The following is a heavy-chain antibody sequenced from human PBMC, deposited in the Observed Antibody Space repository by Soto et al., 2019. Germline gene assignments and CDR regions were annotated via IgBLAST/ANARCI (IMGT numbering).Heavy chain of an antibody. CDR1: GGSISSYY. CDR2: INYSGTT. J-gene: IGHJ4*02. Sequence: QVQLQESGPGLVKPSETLSLTCTVSGGSISSYYWSWIRQPPGKGLEWLGYINYSGTTTYNPSLKSRATISVHTSKNQFSLKLSSVTAADTAVYYCTRRDGSGFDYWGQGTLVTVSS. D-gene: IGHD3-10*01. CDR3: TRRDGSGFDY. V-gene: IGHV4-59*08.